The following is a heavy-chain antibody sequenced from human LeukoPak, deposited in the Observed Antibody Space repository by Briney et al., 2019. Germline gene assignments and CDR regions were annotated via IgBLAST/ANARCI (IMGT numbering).Heavy chain of an antibody. CDR1: GYSLISTFY. J-gene: IGHJ4*02. CDR3: ARVSDEEYGGNSGAMYFES. CDR2: IYHSGST. Sequence: PSETLSVTCTVSGYSLISTFYWGWIRQYPGKGLEWIGNIYHSGSTYSSPSLRSRVTISVDTSKTQFSLKLQSVTAADTALYYCARVSDEEYGGNSGAMYFESWGQGTLVTVSS. V-gene: IGHV4-38-2*02. D-gene: IGHD4-23*01.